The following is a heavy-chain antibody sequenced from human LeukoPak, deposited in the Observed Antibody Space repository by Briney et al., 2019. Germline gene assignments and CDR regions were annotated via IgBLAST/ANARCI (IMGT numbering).Heavy chain of an antibody. CDR2: IMPIFGTA. V-gene: IGHV1-69*05. CDR1: GATLSSYA. Sequence: SGKVSCKASGATLSSYAISWVRQAPGQGLEWMGGIMPIFGTASYAQEWQGRVTITTDESTSTSYIELSSLRCEDTAVYYCARAQYYYYYMDVWGKETTVTVSS. CDR3: ARAQYYYYYMDV. J-gene: IGHJ6*03.